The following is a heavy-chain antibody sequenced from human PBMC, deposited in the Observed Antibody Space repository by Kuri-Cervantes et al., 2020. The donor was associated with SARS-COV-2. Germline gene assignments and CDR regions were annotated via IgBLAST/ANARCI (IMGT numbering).Heavy chain of an antibody. Sequence: GESLKISCTASGFTFGDYAMSWFRQAPGKGLEWVGFIRSKAYGGTTEYAASVKGRFTISRDDSKSIAYLQMNSLKTEDTAVYYCTRSELQTVSRDYWGQGTLVTVSS. D-gene: IGHD4-17*01. CDR3: TRSELQTVSRDY. CDR2: IRSKAYGGTT. CDR1: GFTFGDYA. J-gene: IGHJ4*02. V-gene: IGHV3-49*03.